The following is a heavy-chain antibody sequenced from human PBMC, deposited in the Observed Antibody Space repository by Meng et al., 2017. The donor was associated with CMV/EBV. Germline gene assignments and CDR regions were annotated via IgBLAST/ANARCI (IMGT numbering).Heavy chain of an antibody. Sequence: QRQVQESGPGLVKPSETLSLTCTVSGGSISSSSYYWGWIRQPPGKGLEWIGSIYYSGSTYYNPSLKSRVTISVDTSKNQFSLKLSSVTAADTAVYYCVTWLWFGELSGYYFDYWGQGTLVTVSS. CDR2: IYYSGST. D-gene: IGHD3-10*01. V-gene: IGHV4-39*07. CDR3: VTWLWFGELSGYYFDY. J-gene: IGHJ4*02. CDR1: GGSISSSSYY.